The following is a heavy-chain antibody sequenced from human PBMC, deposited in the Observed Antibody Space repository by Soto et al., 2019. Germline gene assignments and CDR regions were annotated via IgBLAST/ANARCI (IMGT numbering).Heavy chain of an antibody. Sequence: QVHLLQSGAEVQKPGASVKVSCKTSGYTFNDFGITWVRQAPGLGLEWLGWIYSKAGKMNFAPKFQNRVIMTTDTSTSTAFTELTSLTFDDTAIYFCARDIAFDIDYWGQGTLVTVS. CDR3: ARDIAFDIDY. D-gene: IGHD2-15*01. V-gene: IGHV1-18*01. J-gene: IGHJ4*02. CDR2: IYSKAGKM. CDR1: GYTFNDFG.